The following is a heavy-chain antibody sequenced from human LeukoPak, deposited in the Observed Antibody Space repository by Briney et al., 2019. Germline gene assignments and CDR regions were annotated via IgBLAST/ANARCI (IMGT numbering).Heavy chain of an antibody. CDR2: IYTSGST. V-gene: IGHV4-61*02. CDR1: GVSISSGSYY. Sequence: PSETLSLTCTVFGVSISSGSYYWSWIRQPAGKGLEWIGRIYTSGSTNYNPSLKSRVTISVDTSKNQFSLKLSSVTAADTAVYYCARGRVSGSYRHAFDYWGQGTLVTVSS. CDR3: ARGRVSGSYRHAFDY. J-gene: IGHJ4*02. D-gene: IGHD1-26*01.